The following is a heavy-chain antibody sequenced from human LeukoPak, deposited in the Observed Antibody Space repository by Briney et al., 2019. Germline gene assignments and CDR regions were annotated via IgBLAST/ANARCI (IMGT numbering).Heavy chain of an antibody. CDR1: GGSISSYY. CDR2: IYYSGST. V-gene: IGHV4-59*01. D-gene: IGHD6-19*01. Sequence: PSETLSLTCTVSGGSISSYYWSWIRQPPGKGLEWIGYIYYSGSTNYNPSLKSRVTISVDTSKNQFSLKLSSVTAADTAVYYCARTAVAGRLYYYYYYMDVWGKGTTVTVSS. J-gene: IGHJ6*03. CDR3: ARTAVAGRLYYYYYYMDV.